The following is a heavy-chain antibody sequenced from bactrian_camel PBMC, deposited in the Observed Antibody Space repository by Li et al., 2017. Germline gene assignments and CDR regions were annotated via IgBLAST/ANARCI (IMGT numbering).Heavy chain of an antibody. V-gene: IGHV3S9*01. J-gene: IGHJ4*01. CDR1: VDTIGRYC. CDR2: IDYTGTA. CDR3: AATDRVQRPAYGGACPSPTY. Sequence: VQLVESGGGLVQPGGSLRLSCVASVDTIGRYCMGWFRQIPDKEREGIAGIDYTGTARTADSVLGRFAISKDNAKKMIYLQMNSLKPEDTAVYYCAATDRVQRPAYGGACPSPTYWGQGTQVTVS. D-gene: IGHD6*01.